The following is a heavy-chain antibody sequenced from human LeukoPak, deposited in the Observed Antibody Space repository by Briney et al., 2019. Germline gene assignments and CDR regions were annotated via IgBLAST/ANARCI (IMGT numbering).Heavy chain of an antibody. D-gene: IGHD3-22*01. CDR3: ARAPPYYYVSSGPPGY. CDR1: GGSFSGYY. Sequence: PSETLSLTCAVYGGSFSGYYWSWIRQPPGKGLEWIGEINHSGSTNYNPSLKSRVTISVDTSKNQFSLKLSSVTAADTAVYYCARAPPYYYVSSGPPGYWGQGTLVTVSS. V-gene: IGHV4-34*01. CDR2: INHSGST. J-gene: IGHJ4*02.